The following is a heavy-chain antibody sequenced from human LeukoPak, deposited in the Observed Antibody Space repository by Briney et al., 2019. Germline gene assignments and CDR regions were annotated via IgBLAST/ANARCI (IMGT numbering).Heavy chain of an antibody. J-gene: IGHJ1*01. CDR1: GYTFSAYY. Sequence: ASVKVSCKPSGYTFSAYYIHWVRQAPGQGREWMGWINPNSGGTNYAQEFQGRVTMTRDTSISTAYMELSRLRSDDTAVYYCARGVYGSSEYFQHWGQGTLVTVSS. CDR3: ARGVYGSSEYFQH. D-gene: IGHD6-6*01. CDR2: INPNSGGT. V-gene: IGHV1-2*02.